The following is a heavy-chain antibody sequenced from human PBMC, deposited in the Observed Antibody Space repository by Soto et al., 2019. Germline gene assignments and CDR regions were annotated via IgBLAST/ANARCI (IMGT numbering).Heavy chain of an antibody. J-gene: IGHJ1*01. CDR2: IIWNSGSI. CDR1: GFTFDDYA. CDR3: VKDESINWYSGHFRH. D-gene: IGHD6-13*01. Sequence: EVQLVESGGGLVQPGRSLRLSCAASGFTFDDYAMHWVRQVPGTGLEWVSGIIWNSGSIGYADSVKGRFAISRDNAKNSLHLQMNSLRAEDTAFYYCVKDESINWYSGHFRHWGQGTLVTVSS. V-gene: IGHV3-9*01.